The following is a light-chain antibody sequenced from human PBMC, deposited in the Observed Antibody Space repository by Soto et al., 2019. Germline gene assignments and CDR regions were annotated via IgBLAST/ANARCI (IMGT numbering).Light chain of an antibody. V-gene: IGLV2-14*03. CDR2: DVS. CDR1: SSDVGGYNF. CDR3: SSYTSSSTLV. J-gene: IGLJ2*01. Sequence: QSALTQPASVSGSPGQSITISCAGNSSDVGGYNFVSWYQHHPGKVPKLMIYDVSNRPSGVSNRFSGSKSGNTASLTISGLQAEDEADYYCSSYTSSSTLVFGGGTKLTVL.